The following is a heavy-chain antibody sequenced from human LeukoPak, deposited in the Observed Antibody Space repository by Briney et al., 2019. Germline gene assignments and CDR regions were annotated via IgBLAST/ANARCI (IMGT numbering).Heavy chain of an antibody. V-gene: IGHV3-30*04. CDR2: ISYDGSNK. CDR3: ARYGDFDY. D-gene: IGHD4-17*01. CDR1: GFTFSSYA. Sequence: PGGSLRLSCAASGFTFSSYAMHWVRQAPSKGLEWVAVISYDGSNKYYADSVKGRFTISRDNSKNTLYLQMNSLRAEDTAVYYCARYGDFDYWGQGTLVTVSS. J-gene: IGHJ4*02.